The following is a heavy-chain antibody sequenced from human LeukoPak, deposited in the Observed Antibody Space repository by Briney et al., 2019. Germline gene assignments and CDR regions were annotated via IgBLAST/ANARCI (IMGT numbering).Heavy chain of an antibody. Sequence: PGVSLRLSCAASGFTFSSYAMSWVRQAPGKGLEWVSAISGSGGSTYYADSVKGRFTISRDNSKNTLYLQMNSLRAEDTAVYYCAKDLSGLVVYAFDYWGQGTLVTVSS. CDR3: AKDLSGLVVYAFDY. J-gene: IGHJ4*02. D-gene: IGHD2-8*02. CDR1: GFTFSSYA. V-gene: IGHV3-23*01. CDR2: ISGSGGST.